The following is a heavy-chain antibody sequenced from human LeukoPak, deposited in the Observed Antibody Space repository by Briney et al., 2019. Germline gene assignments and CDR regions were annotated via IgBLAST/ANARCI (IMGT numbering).Heavy chain of an antibody. D-gene: IGHD4-23*01. Sequence: SETLSLTCDVSGGSVTSTNWWTWVRQPPGKGLEWIGEVHLDGRTNYNPSLKSRVTISVDTSKNQFSLNLNSVTAADTAVYYCARGSNSVANWGQGTLVTVSS. V-gene: IGHV4-4*02. J-gene: IGHJ4*02. CDR3: ARGSNSVAN. CDR2: VHLDGRT. CDR1: GGSVTSTNW.